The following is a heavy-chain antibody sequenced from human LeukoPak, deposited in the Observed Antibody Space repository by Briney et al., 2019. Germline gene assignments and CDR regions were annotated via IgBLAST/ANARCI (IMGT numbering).Heavy chain of an antibody. CDR2: ISYDGSNE. J-gene: IGHJ3*02. V-gene: IGHV3-30*04. CDR3: ARDPTPNDYGDYKGAFDI. D-gene: IGHD4-17*01. CDR1: GFTFSSYV. Sequence: GGSLRLSCAASGFTFSSYVMHWVRQAPGKGLEWVAIISYDGSNEYYADSVKGRFTISRDNSKNTLYLQMNSLRAEDTAVYYCARDPTPNDYGDYKGAFDIWGQGTMVTVSS.